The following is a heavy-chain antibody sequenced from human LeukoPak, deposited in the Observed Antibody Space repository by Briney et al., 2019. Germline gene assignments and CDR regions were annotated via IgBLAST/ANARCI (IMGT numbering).Heavy chain of an antibody. CDR2: IYYSGST. CDR1: GGSISSGDYY. CDR3: AREDDSSGYFDY. Sequence: SQTLSLTCTASGGSISSGDYYWGWIRQPPGKGLEWIGYIYYSGSTYYNPSVKSRVTISVDTSKNQFSLKLSSVTAADTAVYYCAREDDSSGYFDYWGQGTLVTVSS. V-gene: IGHV4-30-4*08. D-gene: IGHD3-22*01. J-gene: IGHJ4*02.